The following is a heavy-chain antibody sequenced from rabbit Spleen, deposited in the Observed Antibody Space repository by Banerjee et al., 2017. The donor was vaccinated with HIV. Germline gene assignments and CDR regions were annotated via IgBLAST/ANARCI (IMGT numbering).Heavy chain of an antibody. CDR2: IAGSSSGFT. CDR1: GFSFSSSDY. Sequence: QSLEESGGGLVQPEGSLALTCKASGFSFSSSDYICWVRQAPGKGLEWISCIAGSSSGFTYSATWAKGRFTISKTSSTTVTLQMTSLTAADTATYFCARDVISSSGYGRGYDFNLWGPGTLVTVS. CDR3: ARDVISSSGYGRGYDFNL. V-gene: IGHV1S40*01. D-gene: IGHD1-1*01. J-gene: IGHJ4*01.